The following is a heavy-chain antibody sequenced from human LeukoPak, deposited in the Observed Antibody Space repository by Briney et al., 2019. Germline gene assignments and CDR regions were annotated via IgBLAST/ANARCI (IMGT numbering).Heavy chain of an antibody. Sequence: ASVKVSCKASGYTFTSYDINWVRQATGQGLEWMGWMNPNSGNTDYAQKFQGRVTMTRNTSISTAYMELSSLRSEDTAVYYCARAMMGGGAFDIWGQGTMVTVSS. D-gene: IGHD3-22*01. CDR2: MNPNSGNT. J-gene: IGHJ3*02. CDR3: ARAMMGGGAFDI. V-gene: IGHV1-8*01. CDR1: GYTFTSYD.